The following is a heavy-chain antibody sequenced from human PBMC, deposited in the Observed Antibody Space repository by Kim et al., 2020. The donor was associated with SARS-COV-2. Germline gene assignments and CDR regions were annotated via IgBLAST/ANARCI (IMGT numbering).Heavy chain of an antibody. CDR2: IVVGSGNT. V-gene: IGHV1-58*01. D-gene: IGHD3-10*01. CDR1: GFTFTSSA. J-gene: IGHJ6*02. CDR3: AAESGVANYGIDV. Sequence: SVKVSCKASGFTFTSSAVQWVRQARGQRLEWIGWIVVGSGNTNYAQKFQERVTITRDMSTSTAYMELSSLRSEDTAVYYCAAESGVANYGIDVWGQGTTVTVSS.